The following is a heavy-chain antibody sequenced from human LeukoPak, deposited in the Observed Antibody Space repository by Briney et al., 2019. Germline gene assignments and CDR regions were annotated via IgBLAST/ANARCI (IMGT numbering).Heavy chain of an antibody. CDR1: GGSISSYY. CDR2: IYTSGST. D-gene: IGHD3-10*01. J-gene: IGHJ6*03. CDR3: ATSGGYGSGSYLRAYYYYMDV. V-gene: IGHV4-4*07. Sequence: SETLSLTCTVSGGSISSYYWSWIRQPAGKGLEWIGRIYTSGSTNYNPSLKSRVTISVDKSKNQFSLKLSSVTAADTAVYYCATSGGYGSGSYLRAYYYYMDVWGKGTTVTVSS.